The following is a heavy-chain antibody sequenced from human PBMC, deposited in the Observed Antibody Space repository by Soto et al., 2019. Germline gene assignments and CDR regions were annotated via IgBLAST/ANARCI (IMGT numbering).Heavy chain of an antibody. D-gene: IGHD3-22*01. V-gene: IGHV4-61*01. J-gene: IGHJ3*02. CDR3: ARERYYDSSGYCYPYAFDI. CDR1: GGSVSSGSYY. Sequence: PSETLSLTCTVSGGSVSSGSYYWSWIRQPPGKGLEWIGYIYYSGSTNYNPSLKSRVTISVDTSKNQFSLKLSSVTAADTAVYYCARERYYDSSGYCYPYAFDIWGQGTMVTVSS. CDR2: IYYSGST.